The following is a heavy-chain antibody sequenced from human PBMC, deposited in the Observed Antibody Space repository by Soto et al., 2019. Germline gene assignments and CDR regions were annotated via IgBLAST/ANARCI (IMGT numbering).Heavy chain of an antibody. D-gene: IGHD2-15*01. CDR3: ARDRDIVVVVAASAFDY. Sequence: PGGSLRLSCAASGFTFSYYSINWVRQAPGKGLEWASYISSSGSTTYYAESVKGRFTISRDNAKNSLYLQMNSLRAEDTAVYYCARDRDIVVVVAASAFDYWGQGTLVTVSS. CDR1: GFTFSYYS. V-gene: IGHV3-48*01. J-gene: IGHJ4*02. CDR2: ISSSGSTT.